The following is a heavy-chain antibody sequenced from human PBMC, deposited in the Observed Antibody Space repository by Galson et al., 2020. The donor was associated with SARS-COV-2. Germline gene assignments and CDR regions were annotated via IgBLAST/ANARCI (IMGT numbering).Heavy chain of an antibody. CDR2: ISSDGSNT. CDR1: GFTFSSYA. CDR3: ARDSGGYMDV. D-gene: IGHD1-26*01. J-gene: IGHJ6*03. Sequence: QLGESLKISCAASGFTFSSYAMHWVRQAPGKGLEWVAVISSDGSNTYYADSVKGRFTISRDNSKNPLYLQMNSLRAEDTAVYYCARDSGGYMDVWGKGTTVTVSS. V-gene: IGHV3-30*04.